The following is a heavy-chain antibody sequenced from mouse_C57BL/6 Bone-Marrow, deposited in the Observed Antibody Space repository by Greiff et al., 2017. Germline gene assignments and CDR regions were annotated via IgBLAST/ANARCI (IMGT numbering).Heavy chain of an antibody. D-gene: IGHD2-2*01. J-gene: IGHJ3*01. V-gene: IGHV1-85*01. CDR2: IYPRDGST. CDR3: ARGRVCYGYDEGFAY. CDR1: GYTFTSYD. Sequence: QVQLQQSGPELVKPGASVKLSCKASGYTFTSYDINWVKQRPGQGLEWIGWIYPRDGSTKYNEKFKGKATLTVDTSSSTAYMELHSRTSEESAVDYCARGRVCYGYDEGFAYWGQGTLVTVSA.